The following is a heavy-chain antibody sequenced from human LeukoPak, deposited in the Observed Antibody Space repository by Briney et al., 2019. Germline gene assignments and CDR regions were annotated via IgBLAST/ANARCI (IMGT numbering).Heavy chain of an antibody. CDR3: ARVNAPVATFDY. D-gene: IGHD1-1*01. CDR1: GYSISSTYY. V-gene: IGHV4-38-2*02. J-gene: IGHJ4*02. Sequence: SETLSLTCTVSGYSISSTYYGAWIRQPPGKGLEWIATISHSGSTYYTPSLESRLTISLDTSRNHFSLRLGSVTAADTAVYYCARVNAPVATFDYWGLGTLSPSP. CDR2: ISHSGST.